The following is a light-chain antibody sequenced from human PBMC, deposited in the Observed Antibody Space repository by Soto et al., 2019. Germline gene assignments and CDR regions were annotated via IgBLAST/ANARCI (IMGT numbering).Light chain of an antibody. J-gene: IGKJ4*01. Sequence: EMVMTQSPATLSVSPGERATLSCRASQSITTNLAWYQQKPGQAPRLLIYGASTRATDIPARFSGSGSGTEFPLTISRLPSEDFAVYYCQQYNNWPLTFGGGTKVEIK. V-gene: IGKV3-15*01. CDR1: QSITTN. CDR2: GAS. CDR3: QQYNNWPLT.